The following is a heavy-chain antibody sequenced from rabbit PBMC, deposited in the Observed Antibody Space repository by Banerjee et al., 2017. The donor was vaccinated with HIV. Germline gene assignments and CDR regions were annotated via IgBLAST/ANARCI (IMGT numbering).Heavy chain of an antibody. V-gene: IGHV1S47*01. Sequence: GRTDYASWVNGRFTISLDNAQNTVFLQMTSLTAADTATYFCAITIFGYDDYGDYFPSYFNLWGPGTLVT. CDR3: AITIFGYDDYGDYFPSYFNL. D-gene: IGHD2-1*01. J-gene: IGHJ4*01. CDR2: GRT.